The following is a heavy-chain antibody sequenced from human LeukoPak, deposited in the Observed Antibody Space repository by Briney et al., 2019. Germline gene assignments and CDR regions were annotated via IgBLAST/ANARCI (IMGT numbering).Heavy chain of an antibody. Sequence: GGSLRLSCAASGFTFSSYAMSWVRQAPGKGLEWVSAIGGSGGSTYYADSVKGRFTISRDNSKNTLYLQMNSLRAEDTAVYYCAKDQLNDYVWGSYRSNWFDPWGQGTLVTVSS. D-gene: IGHD3-16*02. CDR1: GFTFSSYA. CDR3: AKDQLNDYVWGSYRSNWFDP. CDR2: IGGSGGST. J-gene: IGHJ5*02. V-gene: IGHV3-23*01.